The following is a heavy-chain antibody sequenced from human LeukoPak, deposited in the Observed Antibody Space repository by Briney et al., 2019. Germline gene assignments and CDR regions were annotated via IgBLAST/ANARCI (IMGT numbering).Heavy chain of an antibody. CDR1: GYTFTGYY. CDR2: INPNSGGT. D-gene: IGHD3-10*01. J-gene: IGHJ5*02. V-gene: IGHV1-2*02. Sequence: GASVKVSCKASGYTFTGYYMHWVRQAPGQGLEWMGWINPNSGGTNYAQKFQGRVTMTRDTSISTAYMELSRLRSDDTAVYYCARQKGASRFGELLVCTYNWFDPWGQGTLVTVSS. CDR3: ARQKGASRFGELLVCTYNWFDP.